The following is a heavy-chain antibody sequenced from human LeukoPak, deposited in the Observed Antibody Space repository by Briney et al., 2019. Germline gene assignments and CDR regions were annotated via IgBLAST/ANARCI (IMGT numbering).Heavy chain of an antibody. V-gene: IGHV7-4-1*02. CDR2: INTNTGNP. CDR3: ARDRLSLLWFGRYNWFDP. D-gene: IGHD3-10*01. J-gene: IGHJ5*02. CDR1: GYTFTSYA. Sequence: ASVEVSCKASGYTFTSYAMNWVRQAPGQGLEWMGWINTNTGNPTYAQGFTGRFVFSLDTSVSTAYLQISSLKAEDTAVYYCARDRLSLLWFGRYNWFDPWGQGTLVTVSS.